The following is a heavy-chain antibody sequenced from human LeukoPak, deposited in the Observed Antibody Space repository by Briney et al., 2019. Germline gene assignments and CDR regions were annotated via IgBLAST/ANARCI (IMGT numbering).Heavy chain of an antibody. J-gene: IGHJ6*02. CDR3: ARHGITMVRGVILLYGMDV. V-gene: IGHV5-51*01. CDR1: GYSFTSYW. CDR2: FFPGDSDT. D-gene: IGHD3-10*01. Sequence: GESLKISCKGSGYSFTSYWIGWVRQMPGKGLGWMGIFFPGDSDTRYSPSFQGQVTISADKSISTAYLQWSSLRASDTAMYYCARHGITMVRGVILLYGMDVWGQGTTVTVSS.